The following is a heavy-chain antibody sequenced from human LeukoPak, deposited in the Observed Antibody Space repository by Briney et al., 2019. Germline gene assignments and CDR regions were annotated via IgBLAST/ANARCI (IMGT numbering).Heavy chain of an antibody. CDR3: ASTIFGGFDP. D-gene: IGHD3-3*01. CDR1: GFTFDDYG. J-gene: IGHJ5*02. CDR2: INWNGGST. Sequence: GGSLRLSCAASGFTFDDYGMNWVRQAPGKGLEWVSGINWNGGSTGYADSVKGRFPISRDNAKNSLYLQMNSLRAEDTALYYCASTIFGGFDPWGQGTLVTVSS. V-gene: IGHV3-20*04.